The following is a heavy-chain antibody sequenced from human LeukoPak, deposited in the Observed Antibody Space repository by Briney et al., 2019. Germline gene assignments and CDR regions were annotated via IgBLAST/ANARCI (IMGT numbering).Heavy chain of an antibody. D-gene: IGHD3-10*01. J-gene: IGHJ4*02. CDR3: ARDRSGGASYYCSGVYFDY. V-gene: IGHV4-30-4*07. CDR2: IYYSGST. Sequence: SETLSLTCAVSGGSISSGGYSWSWIRQPPGKGLEWIGYIYYSGSTYYNPSLKSRVTISVDTSKNQFSLKLSSVTAADTAVYYWARDRSGGASYYCSGVYFDYWGQGTLVTVSS. CDR1: GGSISSGGYS.